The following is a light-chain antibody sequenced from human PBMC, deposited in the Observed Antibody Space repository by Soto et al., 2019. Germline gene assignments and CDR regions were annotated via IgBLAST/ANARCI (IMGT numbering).Light chain of an antibody. CDR1: SGSIASNY. V-gene: IGLV6-57*01. CDR3: QSYDSSNSWV. Sequence: NFMLTQPHSVSESPGKTVTISCTRSSGSIASNYVQWYQQRPGSSPPTVIYEDNQRPSGVPARFSGSIDSSSNSASLTISGLKTEDEADYCCQSYDSSNSWVFGGGTKLTVL. CDR2: EDN. J-gene: IGLJ3*02.